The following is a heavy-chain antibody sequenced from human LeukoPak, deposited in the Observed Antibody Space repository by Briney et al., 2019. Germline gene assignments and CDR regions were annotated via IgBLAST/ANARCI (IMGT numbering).Heavy chain of an antibody. D-gene: IGHD1-26*01. CDR3: ARATYSGSYYGMDV. CDR2: IYYSGST. CDR1: GGSISSYY. V-gene: IGHV4-59*01. Sequence: SETLSLTCTVSGGSISSYYWSWIRQPPGKGLEWIGYIYYSGSTNYNPSLKSRVTISVDTSKNQFSLKLSSVTAADTAVYYCARATYSGSYYGMDVWGQGTTVTVSS. J-gene: IGHJ6*02.